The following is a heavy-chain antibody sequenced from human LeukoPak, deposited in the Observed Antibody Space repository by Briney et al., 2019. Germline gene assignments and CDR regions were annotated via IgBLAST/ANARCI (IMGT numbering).Heavy chain of an antibody. J-gene: IGHJ3*02. Sequence: GSLRLSCAASGFTFSIYWMSWIRQPPGKGLEWIGEINHSGSTNYNPSLKSRVTISVDTSKNQFSLKLSSVTAADTAVYYCARGLACSSTSCYKSDAFDIWAQGTTVTVSS. CDR1: GFTFSIYW. CDR3: ARGLACSSTSCYKSDAFDI. D-gene: IGHD2-2*02. V-gene: IGHV4-34*01. CDR2: INHSGST.